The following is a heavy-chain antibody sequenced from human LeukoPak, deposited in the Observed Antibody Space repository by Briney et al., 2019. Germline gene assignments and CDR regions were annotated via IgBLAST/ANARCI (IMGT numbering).Heavy chain of an antibody. Sequence: GGSLRLSCAASGFTFSSYGMHWVRQAPGKGLEWVAAISYDGSNKYYADSVKGRFTISRDNSKNTLYLQMNSLRAEDTAVYYCAKDYVSYCSSTSCYNWFDPWGQGTLVTVSS. D-gene: IGHD2-2*01. CDR1: GFTFSSYG. CDR2: ISYDGSNK. V-gene: IGHV3-30*18. J-gene: IGHJ5*02. CDR3: AKDYVSYCSSTSCYNWFDP.